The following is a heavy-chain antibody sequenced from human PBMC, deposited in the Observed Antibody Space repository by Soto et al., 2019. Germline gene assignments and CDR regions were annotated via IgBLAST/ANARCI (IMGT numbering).Heavy chain of an antibody. D-gene: IGHD5-18*01. V-gene: IGHV3-21*01. CDR3: ARDLLTYSYGRYYYGMDV. J-gene: IGHJ6*02. CDR2: ISSSSSYI. Sequence: EVQLVESGGGLVKPGGSLRLSCAASGFTFSSYSMNWVRQAPGKGLEWVSSISSSSSYIYYADSVKGRFTISRDNANNSLYLQMNSLRAEDTAVYYCARDLLTYSYGRYYYGMDVWGQGTTVTVSS. CDR1: GFTFSSYS.